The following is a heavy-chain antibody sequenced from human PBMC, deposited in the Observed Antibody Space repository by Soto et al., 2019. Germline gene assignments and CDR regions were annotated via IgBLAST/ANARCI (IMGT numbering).Heavy chain of an antibody. V-gene: IGHV1-69*06. CDR1: GGTFSSYA. D-gene: IGHD2-15*01. CDR2: IIPIFGTA. CDR3: ASSPKAPVVNWFDP. Sequence: QVQLVQSGAEVKKPGSSVKVSCKASGGTFSSYAISWVRQAPGQGLEWMGGIIPIFGTANYAQKFQGRVTITADKSTSTAYMELSGLRSEDTAVYYCASSPKAPVVNWFDPWGQGTLVTVSS. J-gene: IGHJ5*02.